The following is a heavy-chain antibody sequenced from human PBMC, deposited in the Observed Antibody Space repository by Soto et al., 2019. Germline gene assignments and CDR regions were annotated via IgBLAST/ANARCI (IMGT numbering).Heavy chain of an antibody. V-gene: IGHV4-39*01. CDR2: VYYSGST. D-gene: IGHD3-10*01. J-gene: IGHJ4*02. CDR1: GGSIRNSNYY. CDR3: GRQRSYYASGSYLDS. Sequence: QLQLQESGPGLVKPSETLSLTCTVSGGSIRNSNYYWGWIRQPPGQGLEWIGNVYYSGSTSDNPSLKSRVTISADTSENQFSLRLSSVTAADTAVYYCGRQRSYYASGSYLDSWGQGTLGTVSS.